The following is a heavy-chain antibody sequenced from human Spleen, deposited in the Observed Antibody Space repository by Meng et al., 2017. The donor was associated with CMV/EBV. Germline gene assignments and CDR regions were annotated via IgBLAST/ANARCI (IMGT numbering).Heavy chain of an antibody. CDR3: ARGWYSAFDI. Sequence: QVRRGQAGAEVTKPGASVKVSCRTSGYSFTSYGLSWVRQAPGQGLEWMGWISAYNGNTNYAQKLQGRVTMTTDTSTSTAYMELRSLRSDDTAVYYCARGWYSAFDIWGQGTMVTVSS. D-gene: IGHD6-13*01. CDR1: GYSFTSYG. J-gene: IGHJ3*02. CDR2: ISAYNGNT. V-gene: IGHV1-18*01.